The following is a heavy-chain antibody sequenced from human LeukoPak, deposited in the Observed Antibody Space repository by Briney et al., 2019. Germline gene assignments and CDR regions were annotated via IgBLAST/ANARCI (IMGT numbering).Heavy chain of an antibody. V-gene: IGHV1-69*05. Sequence: SGKVSCKASGGTFSSYAISWVRQAPGQGLEWMGGIIPIFGTANYAQKFQGRVTITTDESTSTAYMELSSLRSEDTAVYYCARGPYSGYDINWFDPWGQGTLVTVSS. CDR2: IIPIFGTA. J-gene: IGHJ5*02. D-gene: IGHD5-12*01. CDR1: GGTFSSYA. CDR3: ARGPYSGYDINWFDP.